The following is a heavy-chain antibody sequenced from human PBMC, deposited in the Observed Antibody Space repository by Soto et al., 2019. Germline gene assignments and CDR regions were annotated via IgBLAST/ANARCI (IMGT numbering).Heavy chain of an antibody. D-gene: IGHD6-19*01. CDR1: GGSISRGGYY. CDR3: ASLRGWPTNDFDY. J-gene: IGHJ4*02. V-gene: IGHV4-31*03. Sequence: QVPLQESGPGLVTPSQTLSLTCSVSGGSISRGGYYWSWIRQHPGKGLAWIGYLYSTGSTSSTPSLKSRRTLSVDTSKNQFSLKLSSVTAADTAVYYCASLRGWPTNDFDYWGQGTLGTVAS. CDR2: LYSTGST.